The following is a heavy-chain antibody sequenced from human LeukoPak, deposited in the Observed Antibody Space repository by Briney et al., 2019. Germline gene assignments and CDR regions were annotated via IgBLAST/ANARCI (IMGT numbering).Heavy chain of an antibody. CDR3: VRHEYAWRGAFDI. V-gene: IGHV4-59*08. Sequence: PSETLSLTCTVSGGSISPYYWSWMRQPPGKGLEWIGYINYSGTTDSNPSLKSRATISVDTSKNQFSLKLRSVTAADTAVYYCVRHEYAWRGAFDIWGQGTMVTVSS. CDR2: INYSGTT. D-gene: IGHD2/OR15-2a*01. J-gene: IGHJ3*02. CDR1: GGSISPYY.